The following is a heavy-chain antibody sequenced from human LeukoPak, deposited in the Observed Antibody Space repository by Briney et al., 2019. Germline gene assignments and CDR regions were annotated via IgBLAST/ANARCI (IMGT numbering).Heavy chain of an antibody. CDR1: GFTFSSYW. D-gene: IGHD6-13*01. J-gene: IGHJ5*02. CDR2: IKQDGSEK. CDR3: ARVRSWTTSGQNWFDP. Sequence: GGSLRLSCAASGFTFSSYWMSWVRQAPGKGLEWVANIKQDGSEKYYVDSVKGRFTISRDNAKNSLYLQMNSLRAEDTAVYYCARVRSWTTSGQNWFDPWGQGTLVTVSS. V-gene: IGHV3-7*01.